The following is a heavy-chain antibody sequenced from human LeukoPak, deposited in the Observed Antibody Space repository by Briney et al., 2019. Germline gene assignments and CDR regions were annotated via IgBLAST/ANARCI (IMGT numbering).Heavy chain of an antibody. D-gene: IGHD2-2*01. CDR1: GYTFNGYY. CDR3: ARGPPIVVVPAARIDP. CDR2: INPNSGGT. V-gene: IGHV1-2*04. J-gene: IGHJ5*02. Sequence: GASVKVSCKASGYTFNGYYMHRVRQAPGRGLEWMGWINPNSGGTNYAQKFQGWVTMTRDTSISTAYMELSRLRSDDTAVYYCARGPPIVVVPAARIDPWGQGTLVTVSS.